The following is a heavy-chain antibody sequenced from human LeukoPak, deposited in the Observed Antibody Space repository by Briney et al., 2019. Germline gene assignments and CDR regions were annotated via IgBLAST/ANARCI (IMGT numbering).Heavy chain of an antibody. Sequence: PGGSPRLSCAPSGFTFSSYSMNWVRQAPGKGLEWISYISTSTTTIYYANSVKGRFTISRDNAKKSLYLQMNSLRVEDTGVYYCASWGEGALDNWGQGALVTVSS. V-gene: IGHV3-48*01. CDR1: GFTFSSYS. CDR2: ISTSTTTI. CDR3: ASWGEGALDN. J-gene: IGHJ4*02. D-gene: IGHD1-26*01.